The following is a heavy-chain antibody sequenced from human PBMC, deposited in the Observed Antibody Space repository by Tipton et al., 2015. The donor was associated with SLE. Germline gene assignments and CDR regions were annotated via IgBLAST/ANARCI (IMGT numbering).Heavy chain of an antibody. CDR2: IYHSGST. CDR3: ARDYYGSGFDAFDI. Sequence: TLSLTCTVSGGSIRSYYWTWIRQPPGKRLEWIAYIYHSGSTDYNPSLKSRVTISVDTSKNQFSLRLSSLTAADTAVYYCARDYYGSGFDAFDIWGQGTMVTVSS. CDR1: GGSIRSYY. V-gene: IGHV4-59*01. D-gene: IGHD3-10*01. J-gene: IGHJ3*02.